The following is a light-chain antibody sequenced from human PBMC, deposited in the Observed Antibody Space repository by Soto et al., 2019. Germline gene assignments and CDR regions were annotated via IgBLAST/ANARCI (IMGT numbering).Light chain of an antibody. V-gene: IGKV3-20*01. CDR2: GAS. J-gene: IGKJ1*01. Sequence: EIVLTQSPGTLSLSPGERATLSCRASQSVTSDYLAWYQQEPGQAPRLLIHGASSRATGIPDRFSGSGSGTVFTITISRLEHEDFAVFYCQQYGRPFGQGTKVEIK. CDR1: QSVTSDY. CDR3: QQYGRP.